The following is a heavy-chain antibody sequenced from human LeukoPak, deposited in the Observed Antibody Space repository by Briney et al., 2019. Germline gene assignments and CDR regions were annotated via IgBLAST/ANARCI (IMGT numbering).Heavy chain of an antibody. CDR2: IYHGSA. J-gene: IGHJ5*01. CDR3: AREGGRQWLVSGALDS. CDR1: DDCVSSSRYY. V-gene: IGHV4-61*01. Sequence: SETLSLTCTVSDDCVSSSRYYWTWIRQPPGKGLEWIGYIYHGSATYNPSLESRVTLSMDTSKNQYSLKMTSVTAADTAVYYCAREGGRQWLVSGALDSWGQGTLVTVSS. D-gene: IGHD6-19*01.